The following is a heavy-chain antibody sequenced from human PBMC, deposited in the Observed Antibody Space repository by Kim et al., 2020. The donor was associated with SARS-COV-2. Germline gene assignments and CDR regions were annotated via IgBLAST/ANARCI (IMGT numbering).Heavy chain of an antibody. CDR1: GFTFSSYA. CDR3: ARDTAGYSSSWYYFDH. CDR2: ISGSGGST. Sequence: GGSLRLSCAASGFTFSSYAMSWVRQAPGKGLEWVSAISGSGGSTYYADSVKGRFTISRDNSKNTLYLQMNSLRAEDTAVYYCARDTAGYSSSWYYFDHWGQGTLVTVSS. V-gene: IGHV3-23*01. J-gene: IGHJ4*02. D-gene: IGHD6-13*01.